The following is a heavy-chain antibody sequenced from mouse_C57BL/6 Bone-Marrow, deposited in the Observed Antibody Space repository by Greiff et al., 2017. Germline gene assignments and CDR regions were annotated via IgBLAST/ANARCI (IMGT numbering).Heavy chain of an antibody. CDR3: SRQVTTVLATKYFDV. CDR1: GFTFSSYT. D-gene: IGHD1-1*01. V-gene: IGHV5-9*01. J-gene: IGHJ1*03. Sequence: EVKLVESGGGLVKPGGSLKLSCAASGFTFSSYTMSWVRQTPEKRLQWVAAISGGGGNTYYPDSVKGRFTLSRANAKNILYLQMNSLRSEDTALYYCSRQVTTVLATKYFDVWGTGTTVTVSS. CDR2: ISGGGGNT.